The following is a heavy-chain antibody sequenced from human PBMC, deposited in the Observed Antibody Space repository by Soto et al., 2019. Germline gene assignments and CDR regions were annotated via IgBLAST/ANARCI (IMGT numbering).Heavy chain of an antibody. J-gene: IGHJ4*02. CDR2: ISHLEST. CDR1: GASISSGGFS. D-gene: IGHD5-12*01. Sequence: PSETLSLTCTVSGASISSGGFSWSWIRQSPGKGLEWIGYISHLESTYFHPSFKSRLTMSIDRTRNQFSLKLSSVTAADMAVYYGARGGGYDSFDYWGQGVLVTVYS. CDR3: ARGGGYDSFDY. V-gene: IGHV4-30-2*06.